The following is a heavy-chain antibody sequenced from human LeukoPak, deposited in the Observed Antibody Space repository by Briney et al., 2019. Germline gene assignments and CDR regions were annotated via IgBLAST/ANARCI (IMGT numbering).Heavy chain of an antibody. CDR3: AELGITMIGGV. CDR1: GFTFSTYG. J-gene: IGHJ6*04. D-gene: IGHD3-10*02. CDR2: ISSSGSTI. Sequence: GGTLRLSCVASGFTFSTYGMSWVRQAPGKGLEWVSYISSSGSTIYYADSVKGRFTISRDNAKNSLYLQMNSLRAEDTAVYYCAELGITMIGGVWGKGTTVTISS. V-gene: IGHV3-48*04.